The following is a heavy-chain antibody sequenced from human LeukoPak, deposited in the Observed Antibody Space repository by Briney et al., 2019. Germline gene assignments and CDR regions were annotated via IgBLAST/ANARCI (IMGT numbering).Heavy chain of an antibody. CDR2: TYYRSKWYS. J-gene: IGHJ4*02. V-gene: IGHV6-1*01. D-gene: IGHD6-13*01. CDR1: GDSVSSNRGA. CDR3: ARYTSTWYFEY. Sequence: QTLSLTCAISGDSVSSNRGAWSWIRQSPSRGLEWLGRTYYRSKWYSDYAVSVRSRITINPDTSKNQVSLQLNSVTPEDTAVYYCARYTSTWYFEYWGQGTLVTVSS.